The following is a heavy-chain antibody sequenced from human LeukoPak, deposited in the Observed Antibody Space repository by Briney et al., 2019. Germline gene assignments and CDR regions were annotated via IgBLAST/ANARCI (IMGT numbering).Heavy chain of an antibody. V-gene: IGHV4-38-2*01. D-gene: IGHD6-6*01. CDR2: IYHSGST. Sequence: SETLSLTCAVSGYSISSGYYWGWIRQPPGKGLEWIGSIYHSGSTYYNPSPKSRVTISVDTSKNQFSLKLSSVAAADTAAYYCARVGRKQLGLDYWGQGTLVTVSS. CDR1: GYSISSGYY. J-gene: IGHJ4*02. CDR3: ARVGRKQLGLDY.